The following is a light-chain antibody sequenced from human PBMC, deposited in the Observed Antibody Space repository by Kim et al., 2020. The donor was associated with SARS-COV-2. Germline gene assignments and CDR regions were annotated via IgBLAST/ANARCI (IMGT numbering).Light chain of an antibody. CDR3: CSYAGSSTLYVI. V-gene: IGLV2-23*02. CDR1: SSDVGSYNL. CDR2: EVS. J-gene: IGLJ2*01. Sequence: SFTISCPGTSSDVGSYNLVSWYQQHPGKAPKLMIYEVSKRPSGVSNRFSGSKSGNTASLTISGLQAEDEADYYCCSYAGSSTLYVIFGGGTQLTVL.